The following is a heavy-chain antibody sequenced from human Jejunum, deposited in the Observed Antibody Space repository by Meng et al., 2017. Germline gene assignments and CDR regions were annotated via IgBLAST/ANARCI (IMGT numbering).Heavy chain of an antibody. Sequence: EVQLLESGGGLVQPGGSLRLSCAASGFTFSSYAMNWVRQAPGKGLEWVSTISAGGGNTFYADSVKGRFTISRDNSKNTLYLQMNSLRAEDTALYYCANRPTNDGHWGQGTLVTVSS. CDR1: GFTFSSYA. V-gene: IGHV3-23*01. D-gene: IGHD1-1*01. CDR2: ISAGGGNT. CDR3: ANRPTNDGH. J-gene: IGHJ4*02.